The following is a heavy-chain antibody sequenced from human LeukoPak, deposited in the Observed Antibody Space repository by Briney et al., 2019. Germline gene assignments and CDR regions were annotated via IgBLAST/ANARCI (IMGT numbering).Heavy chain of an antibody. V-gene: IGHV4-34*01. CDR3: ARGRTGYSSSWVFDP. Sequence: SETPSLTCAVYGGSFSGYYWSWIRQPPGKGPEWIGEINHSGSTNYNPSLKSRVTISVDTSKNQFSLKLSSVTAADTAVYYCARGRTGYSSSWVFDPWGQGTLVTVSS. J-gene: IGHJ5*02. CDR1: GGSFSGYY. D-gene: IGHD6-13*01. CDR2: INHSGST.